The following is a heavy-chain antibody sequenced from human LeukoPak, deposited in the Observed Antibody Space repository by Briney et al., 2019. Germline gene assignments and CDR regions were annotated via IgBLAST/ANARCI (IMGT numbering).Heavy chain of an antibody. CDR2: VIHGGST. Sequence: SETLSLTCAVYGGSFSGYYWSWIRQPPGKGLEWIGEVIHGGSTNYNPSLKSRVIISLDTSKNQFSLKLNSVNAADTAVYYCARADYYDTTDSAFDIWGQGTMVTVSS. J-gene: IGHJ3*02. CDR1: GGSFSGYY. D-gene: IGHD3-22*01. CDR3: ARADYYDTTDSAFDI. V-gene: IGHV4-34*12.